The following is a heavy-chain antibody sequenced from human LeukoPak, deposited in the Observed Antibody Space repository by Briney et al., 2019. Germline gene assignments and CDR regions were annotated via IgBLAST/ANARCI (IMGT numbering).Heavy chain of an antibody. CDR3: AHVGIGGGTDY. J-gene: IGHJ4*02. V-gene: IGHV4-38-2*02. Sequence: SETLSLTCTVSGYSISSGYYWGWIRQPPGKGLEWIGSIYHSGSTYYNPSLKSRVTISVDTSKNQFSLKLSSVTAADTAVYACAHVGIGGGTDYWGQGTLVTVSS. D-gene: IGHD2-15*01. CDR1: GYSISSGYY. CDR2: IYHSGST.